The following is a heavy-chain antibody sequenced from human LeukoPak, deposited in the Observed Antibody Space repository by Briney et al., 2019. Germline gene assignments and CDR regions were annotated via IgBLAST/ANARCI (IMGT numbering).Heavy chain of an antibody. J-gene: IGHJ4*02. Sequence: SCKVSGYTLTELSMHWVRQAPGKGLEWVAVISYDGSNKYYADSVKGRFTISRDNSKNTLYLQMNSLRAEDTAVYYCARASMVRGVIITSDYWGQGTLVTVSS. V-gene: IGHV3-30*03. CDR1: GYTLTELS. CDR3: ARASMVRGVIITSDY. D-gene: IGHD3-10*01. CDR2: ISYDGSNK.